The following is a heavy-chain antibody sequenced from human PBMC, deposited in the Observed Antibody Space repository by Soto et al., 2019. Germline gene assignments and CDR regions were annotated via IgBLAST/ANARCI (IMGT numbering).Heavy chain of an antibody. V-gene: IGHV3-53*01. CDR3: ARELPPDL. J-gene: IGHJ5*02. D-gene: IGHD2-15*01. Sequence: GGSLRLSCAASGFTVSSKYMNWVRQAPGKGLEWVSVIWSAGLTYYADAVKGRFTISRENSKNTVYLQMNSLRDEDSAVYFCARELPPDLWGQGTLVTVSS. CDR1: GFTVSSKY. CDR2: IWSAGLT.